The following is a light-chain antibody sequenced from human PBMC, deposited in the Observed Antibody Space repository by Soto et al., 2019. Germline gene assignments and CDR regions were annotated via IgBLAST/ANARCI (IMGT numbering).Light chain of an antibody. Sequence: DVQMTQSPSSLSASVGDRVTITCRASQGSAPYLAWFQQKPWKVPKLLIYAGSTLQSGGPSRFSGSGSGTDFTLTISSLQPEDVATYYCQKYNSAPLTFGGGTKVEIK. CDR3: QKYNSAPLT. V-gene: IGKV1-27*01. J-gene: IGKJ4*01. CDR2: AGS. CDR1: QGSAPY.